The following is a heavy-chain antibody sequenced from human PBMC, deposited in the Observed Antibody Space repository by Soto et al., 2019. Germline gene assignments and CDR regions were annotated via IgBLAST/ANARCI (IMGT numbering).Heavy chain of an antibody. CDR1: CDSISGYY. CDR3: AKYRRTDAEGYTFDY. Sequence: SETLSLTCTVSCDSISGYYWSWIRQPPGKGLEWIGYIYYSGSTNYNPSLKGRVTMSVDTSKNQFSLKLTSVTAADTAMYFCAKYRRTDAEGYTFDYWGQGALVTVS. CDR2: IYYSGST. D-gene: IGHD2-15*01. V-gene: IGHV4-59*01. J-gene: IGHJ4*02.